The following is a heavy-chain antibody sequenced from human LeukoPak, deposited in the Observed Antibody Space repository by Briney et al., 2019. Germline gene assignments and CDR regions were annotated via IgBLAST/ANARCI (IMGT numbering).Heavy chain of an antibody. CDR3: AKGPFRALTSYLFDY. CDR1: GFTFSSYA. Sequence: PGGSLRLTCAASGFTFSSYAMSWVRQAPGKGLECVSTVSDSGSNTYYVDSVKGRFTISRDNSENTLYLQMNSLRADDTAVYYCAKGPFRALTSYLFDYWGQGTLVTVSS. CDR2: VSDSGSNT. J-gene: IGHJ4*02. V-gene: IGHV3-23*01. D-gene: IGHD3-9*01.